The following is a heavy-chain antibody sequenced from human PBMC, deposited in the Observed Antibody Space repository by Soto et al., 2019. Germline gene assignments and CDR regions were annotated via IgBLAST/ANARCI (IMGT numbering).Heavy chain of an antibody. J-gene: IGHJ3*02. CDR3: ASPVVTAPNDAFDI. V-gene: IGHV3-11*04. CDR2: ISNSGNTI. CDR1: GFTFSDYY. D-gene: IGHD2-21*02. Sequence: QVQLVESGGGLVKPGGSLRLSCAASGFTFSDYYMSWIRQAPGKGLEWVSYISNSGNTIFYADSVKGRFTISRDNAKNSLYLQMDSLRAEDTAVYYCASPVVTAPNDAFDIWGQGTVVTVSS.